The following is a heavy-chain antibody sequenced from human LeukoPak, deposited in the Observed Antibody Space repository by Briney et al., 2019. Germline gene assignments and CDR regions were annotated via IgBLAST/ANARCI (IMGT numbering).Heavy chain of an antibody. V-gene: IGHV1-8*02. CDR2: MNPNSGNT. CDR1: GSTFTDYY. Sequence: GASVKVSCKAPGSTFTDYYMHWVRQAPGQGLEWMGWMNPNSGNTGYAQNFQGRVTLTRNTSIDTAYMELSRLRSDDTAVYYCASLVAVHFDYWGQGTLVTVSS. J-gene: IGHJ4*02. D-gene: IGHD5-12*01. CDR3: ASLVAVHFDY.